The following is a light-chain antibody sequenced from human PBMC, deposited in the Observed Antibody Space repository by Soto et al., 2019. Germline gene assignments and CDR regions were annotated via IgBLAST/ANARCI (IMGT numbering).Light chain of an antibody. CDR3: MQGTHWPLT. Sequence: DVVLTQSPLSLPVTLGQPASISCRSSQSLVYSDGNTYLNWFHQRPGQSPRRLIFKVSSRDSGVPDIXSGSGSGTDFTLRISRVEAEDVGVYYCMQGTHWPLTFGQGTRLEIK. CDR2: KVS. J-gene: IGKJ5*01. V-gene: IGKV2-30*01. CDR1: QSLVYSDGNTY.